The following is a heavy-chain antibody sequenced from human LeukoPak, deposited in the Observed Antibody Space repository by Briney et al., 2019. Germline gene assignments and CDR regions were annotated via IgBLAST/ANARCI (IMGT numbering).Heavy chain of an antibody. V-gene: IGHV1-18*01. CDR2: ISAYNGNT. CDR1: GYTFSSYG. J-gene: IGHJ4*02. Sequence: ASVKVSCKASGYTFSSYGISWVRQAPGQGLEWMGWISAYNGNTNYAQKLQGRVTMTTDTSTSTAYMELRSLRSDDTAVYYCASLVGAAGLYYFDYWGQGTLVTVSS. D-gene: IGHD6-13*01. CDR3: ASLVGAAGLYYFDY.